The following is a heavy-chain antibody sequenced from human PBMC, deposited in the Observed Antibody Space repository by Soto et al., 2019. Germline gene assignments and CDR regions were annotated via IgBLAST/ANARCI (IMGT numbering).Heavy chain of an antibody. D-gene: IGHD1-26*01. V-gene: IGHV3-23*01. CDR2: ISGSGGST. CDR3: AKVPVGATGRFDY. J-gene: IGHJ4*02. CDR1: GFPFSNYA. Sequence: GSLRLSCAGSGFPFSNYAMSWVRQAPGKGLAWVSAISGSGGSTYYADSVKGRFTISRDNSKNTLYLQMNSLRAEDTALYYCAKVPVGATGRFDYWGQGTLVTVSS.